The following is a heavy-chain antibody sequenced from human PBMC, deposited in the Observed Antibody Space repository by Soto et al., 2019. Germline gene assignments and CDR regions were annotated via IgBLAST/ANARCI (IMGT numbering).Heavy chain of an antibody. CDR2: IWYDGSNK. CDR3: SRDYYDSSGYPYFDY. D-gene: IGHD3-22*01. Sequence: SLRLSCAASGFTFSSYGMHWVRQAPGKGLEWVAVIWYDGSNKYYADSVKGRFTISRDNSKNTLYLQMNSLRAEYTVVYYCSRDYYDSSGYPYFDYWGQGTLVTVSS. CDR1: GFTFSSYG. J-gene: IGHJ4*02. V-gene: IGHV3-33*01.